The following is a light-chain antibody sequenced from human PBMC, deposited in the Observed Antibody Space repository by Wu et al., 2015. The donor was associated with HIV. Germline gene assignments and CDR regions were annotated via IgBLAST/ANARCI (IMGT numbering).Light chain of an antibody. V-gene: IGKV1-39*01. J-gene: IGKJ4*01. CDR1: QGINNY. CDR2: GAS. Sequence: QLTQSPDSLSASVGDKVTITCRANQGINNYLAWYQQRSGKAPRLLIYGASTLQGGVPSRFSGSGSGTDFTLTISSLQPEDFATYYCQQSCSTPLTFGGGTKVEIK. CDR3: QQSCSTPLT.